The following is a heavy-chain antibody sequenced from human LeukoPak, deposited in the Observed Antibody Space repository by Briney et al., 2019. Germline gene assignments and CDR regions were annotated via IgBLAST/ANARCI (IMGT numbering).Heavy chain of an antibody. V-gene: IGHV4-4*07. Sequence: PSETLSLTCTVSGGSISSYYWSWIRQPAGRGLEWIGRIFTGGSTNYNPSLKSRVTMSVDTSKNQFSLKLSSVTAADTAVYYCARDGSHYYDSSGYHYFDYWGQGTLVAVSS. CDR1: GGSISSYY. D-gene: IGHD3-22*01. CDR2: IFTGGST. CDR3: ARDGSHYYDSSGYHYFDY. J-gene: IGHJ4*02.